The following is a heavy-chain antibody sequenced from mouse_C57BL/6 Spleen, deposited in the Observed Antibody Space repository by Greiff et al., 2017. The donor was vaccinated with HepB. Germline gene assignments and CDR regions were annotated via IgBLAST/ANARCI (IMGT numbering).Heavy chain of an antibody. J-gene: IGHJ4*01. V-gene: IGHV1-26*01. CDR3: APGQLRLRAMDY. D-gene: IGHD3-2*02. CDR2: INPNNGGT. Sequence: VQLQQSGPELVKPGASVKISCKASGYTFTDYYMNWVKQSHGKSLEWIGDINPNNGGTSYNQKFKGKATLTVDKSSSTAYMELRSLTSEDSAVYYCAPGQLRLRAMDYWGQGTSVTVSS. CDR1: GYTFTDYY.